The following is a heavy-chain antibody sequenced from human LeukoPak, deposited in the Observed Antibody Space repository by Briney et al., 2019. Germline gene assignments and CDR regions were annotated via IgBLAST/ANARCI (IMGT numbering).Heavy chain of an antibody. J-gene: IGHJ5*02. D-gene: IGHD3-16*01. CDR2: INHSGST. Sequence: SETLSLTCAVYGGSFSGYYWGWIRQPPGKGLEWIGEINHSGSTNYNPSLKSRVTISVDTSKNQFSLKLSSVTAADTAVYYCARGGGDTTQVVWGRKSWFDPWGQGTLVTVSS. CDR3: ARGGGDTTQVVWGRKSWFDP. V-gene: IGHV4-34*01. CDR1: GGSFSGYY.